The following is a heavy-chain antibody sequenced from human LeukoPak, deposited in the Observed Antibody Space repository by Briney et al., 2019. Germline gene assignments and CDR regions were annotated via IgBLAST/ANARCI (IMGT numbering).Heavy chain of an antibody. CDR3: AKLGDSYGSGLAFDI. Sequence: GRSLRLSCAASGFTFSSYGMHWVRQAPGKGLEWVAVIWYDGSNKYYADSVKGRFTISRDNSKNTLYLQMNSLRAEDTAVYYCAKLGDSYGSGLAFDIWGQGTMVTVSS. CDR1: GFTFSSYG. D-gene: IGHD3-10*01. CDR2: IWYDGSNK. J-gene: IGHJ3*02. V-gene: IGHV3-33*06.